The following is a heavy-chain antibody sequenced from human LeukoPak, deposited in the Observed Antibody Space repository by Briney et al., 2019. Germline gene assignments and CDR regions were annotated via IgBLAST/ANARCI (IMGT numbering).Heavy chain of an antibody. J-gene: IGHJ5*02. CDR3: ARDETTVNFPAINWFDP. CDR1: GDSVSSNSAA. D-gene: IGHD4-17*01. Sequence: SQTLSLTCAISGDSVSSNSAAWNWIRQSPSRGLEWLGRTYYRSKWYNDYAVSVKSRITINPDTSKNQFSLKLSSVTAADTAVYYCARDETTVNFPAINWFDPWGQGTLVTVSS. V-gene: IGHV6-1*01. CDR2: TYYRSKWYN.